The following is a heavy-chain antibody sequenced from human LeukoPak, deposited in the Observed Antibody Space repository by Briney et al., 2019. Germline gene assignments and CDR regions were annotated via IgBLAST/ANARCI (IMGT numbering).Heavy chain of an antibody. CDR2: IYYSGST. J-gene: IGHJ5*02. CDR3: ASHPIVYCSSTSCYTGWFDP. CDR1: GGSISSGDYY. Sequence: PSETLSLTCTVSGGSISSGDYYWSWIRQPPGKGLEWIGYIYYSGSTYYNPSLKSRVTISVDTSKNQFSLKLSSVTAADTAVYSWASHPIVYCSSTSCYTGWFDPWGQGTLVTVSS. D-gene: IGHD2-2*02. V-gene: IGHV4-30-4*08.